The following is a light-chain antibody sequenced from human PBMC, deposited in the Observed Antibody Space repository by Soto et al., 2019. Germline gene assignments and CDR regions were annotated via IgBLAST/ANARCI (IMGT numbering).Light chain of an antibody. Sequence: QSVLTQPPSASGSPGQSVTISCTGTSSDVGGYNYVSWYQQHPGRAPKLMIYEVNKRPSGVPDRFSGSKSGNTASLTVSVLQAEDEADYYCSSFAGSNDSVFGTGTKVTVL. V-gene: IGLV2-8*01. CDR3: SSFAGSNDSV. CDR2: EVN. CDR1: SSDVGGYNY. J-gene: IGLJ1*01.